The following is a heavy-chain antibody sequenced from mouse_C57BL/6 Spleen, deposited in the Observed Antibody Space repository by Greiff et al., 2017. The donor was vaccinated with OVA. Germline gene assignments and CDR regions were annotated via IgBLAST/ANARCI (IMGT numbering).Heavy chain of an antibody. D-gene: IGHD2-1*01. CDR1: GYTFTDYY. Sequence: VQLQQSGAELVRPGASVKLSCKASGYTFTDYYINWVKQRPGQGLEWIARIYPGSGNTYYNEKFKGKATLTAEKSSSTAYMQLSSLTSEDSAVYFCARGGNYVAMDYWGQGTSVTVSS. CDR3: ARGGNYVAMDY. CDR2: IYPGSGNT. V-gene: IGHV1-76*01. J-gene: IGHJ4*01.